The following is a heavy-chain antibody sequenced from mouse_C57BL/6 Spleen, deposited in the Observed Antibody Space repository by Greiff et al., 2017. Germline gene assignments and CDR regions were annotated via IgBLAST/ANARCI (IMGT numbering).Heavy chain of an antibody. J-gene: IGHJ3*01. CDR1: GYAFSSYW. V-gene: IGHV1-80*01. CDR2: IYPGDGDT. Sequence: QVQLQQSGAELVKPGASVKISCKASGYAFSSYWMNWVKQRPGKGLEWIGQIYPGDGDTNYNEKFKHKAELTVDKSSSTAYMQLSSLSSEDSAFCACARSYYGSSSFAWFAYWGPGTLVTVSA. D-gene: IGHD1-1*01. CDR3: ARSYYGSSSFAWFAY.